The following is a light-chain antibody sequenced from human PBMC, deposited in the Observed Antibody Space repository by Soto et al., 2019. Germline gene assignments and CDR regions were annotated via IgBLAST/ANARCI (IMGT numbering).Light chain of an antibody. V-gene: IGKV1-39*01. CDR3: QQSYNTWT. Sequence: DIQMTQSPSSLSASVGDRVTITCRASQSISSYLNWYQQKPGKAPKLLIYAASSLQSGVPSRFSGSGSGTDFTLTINSLQPEDFATYYCQQSYNTWTFGQGTKVEIK. CDR2: AAS. J-gene: IGKJ1*01. CDR1: QSISSY.